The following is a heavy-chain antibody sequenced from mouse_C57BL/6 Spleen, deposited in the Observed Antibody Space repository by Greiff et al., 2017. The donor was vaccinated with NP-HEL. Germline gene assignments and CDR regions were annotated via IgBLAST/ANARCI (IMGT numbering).Heavy chain of an antibody. CDR3: ARLGYDYDGYYFDY. CDR1: GYTFTDYN. D-gene: IGHD2-4*01. Sequence: VQLQQSGPELVKPGASVKIPCKASGYTFTDYNMDWVKQSHGKSLEWIGDINPNNGGTIYNQKFKGKATLTVDKSSSTAYMELRSLTSEDTAVYYCARLGYDYDGYYFDYWGQGTTLTVSS. V-gene: IGHV1-18*01. CDR2: INPNNGGT. J-gene: IGHJ2*01.